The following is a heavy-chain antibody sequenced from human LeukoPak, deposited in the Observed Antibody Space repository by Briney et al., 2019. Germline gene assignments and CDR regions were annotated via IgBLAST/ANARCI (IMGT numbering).Heavy chain of an antibody. V-gene: IGHV4-59*08. CDR1: GGSISGYY. CDR3: ARHWGIRSSWYFDY. Sequence: PSQTLSLTCTVSGGSISGYYWSWIRQPPGRGLEWTGYIYYSGGTNYNPSLKSRVTISADTSKNQFSLKLSYVTAADTAVYYCARHWGIRSSWYFDYWGQGTLVTVSS. J-gene: IGHJ4*02. D-gene: IGHD6-13*01. CDR2: IYYSGGT.